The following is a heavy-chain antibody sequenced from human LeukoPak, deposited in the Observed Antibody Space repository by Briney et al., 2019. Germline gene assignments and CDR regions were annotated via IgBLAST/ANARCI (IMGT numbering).Heavy chain of an antibody. CDR1: GFTFSDYH. Sequence: GVSLRLSCAPSGFTFSDYHMSCIRHARGEGLEGISYISSGGSTIYYADSGKGRFTISRDNTKISLYLQMNSLRAEDTAVYYCAKDGVYNGKRGAFDVWGQGTMVTVSS. CDR2: ISSGGSTI. V-gene: IGHV3-11*01. J-gene: IGHJ3*01. CDR3: AKDGVYNGKRGAFDV. D-gene: IGHD5-24*01.